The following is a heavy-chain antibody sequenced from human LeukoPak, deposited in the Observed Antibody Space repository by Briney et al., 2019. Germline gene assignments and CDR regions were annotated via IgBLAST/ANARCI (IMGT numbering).Heavy chain of an antibody. D-gene: IGHD5-12*01. Sequence: GGSLRLSCAASGFTFSSYSMNWVRQAPGKGLEWVSYISSSSSTIYYADSVKGRFTISRDNAKNSLYLQMNSLRAEDTAVYYCARLVGKRYSAYDLVYWGQGTLVTVPS. CDR2: ISSSSSTI. CDR1: GFTFSSYS. CDR3: ARLVGKRYSAYDLVY. J-gene: IGHJ4*02. V-gene: IGHV3-48*04.